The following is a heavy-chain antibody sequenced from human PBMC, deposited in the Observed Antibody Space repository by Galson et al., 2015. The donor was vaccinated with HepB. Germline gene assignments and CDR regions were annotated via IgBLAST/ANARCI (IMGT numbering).Heavy chain of an antibody. Sequence: SLRLSCAASGFTFSDYYMSWIRQAPGKGLEWVSYISSSSSYTNYADSVKGRFTISRDNAKNSLYLQMNSLRAEDTAVYYCARVRAANRKYYFDYWGQGTLVTVSS. CDR3: ARVRAANRKYYFDY. CDR1: GFTFSDYY. V-gene: IGHV3-11*06. J-gene: IGHJ4*02. D-gene: IGHD1-14*01. CDR2: ISSSSSYT.